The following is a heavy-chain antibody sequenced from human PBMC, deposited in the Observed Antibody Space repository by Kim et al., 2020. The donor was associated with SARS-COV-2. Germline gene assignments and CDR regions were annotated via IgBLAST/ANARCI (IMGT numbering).Heavy chain of an antibody. CDR2: INHSGST. CDR1: GGSFSGYY. J-gene: IGHJ6*02. D-gene: IGHD5-12*01. V-gene: IGHV4-34*01. Sequence: SETLSLTCAVYGGSFSGYYWRWIRQPPGKGLEWIGEINHSGSTNYNPSLKSRVTISVDTSNNQFSLKLSSVTAADTAVYYCARGSPIVAGSGYYGSYYYGMDVWGLGTTVTVSS. CDR3: ARGSPIVAGSGYYGSYYYGMDV.